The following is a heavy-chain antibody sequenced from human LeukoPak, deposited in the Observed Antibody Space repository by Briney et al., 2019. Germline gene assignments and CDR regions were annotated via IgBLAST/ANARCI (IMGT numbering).Heavy chain of an antibody. J-gene: IGHJ4*02. V-gene: IGHV4-4*07. CDR3: ARDRPTRDYYDSSGLDY. CDR2: IYTSGST. CDR1: GGSISSYY. D-gene: IGHD3-22*01. Sequence: PSETLSLTCTVSGGSISSYYWSWIRQPAGKGLEWIGRIYTSGSTNYNPSLKSRVTMSVDTSKNQFSLKLSSVTAADTAVYYCARDRPTRDYYDSSGLDYWGQGTLVTVSS.